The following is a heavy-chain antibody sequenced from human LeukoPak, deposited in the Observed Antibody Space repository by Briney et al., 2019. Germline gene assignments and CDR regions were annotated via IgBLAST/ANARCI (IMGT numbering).Heavy chain of an antibody. D-gene: IGHD4-17*01. CDR1: GFTFSSFG. CDR3: AKSHPPTVTTEEGEYLQH. V-gene: IGHV3-30*18. Sequence: LRLSCAASGFTFSSFGMHWVRQAPGQGLEWVAGISFDGSNQYYADSVKGRFTIYRDNFKNTVYLQMNSLRAEETAVYYCAKSHPPTVTTEEGEYLQHWGQGTLVTVSS. J-gene: IGHJ1*01. CDR2: ISFDGSNQ.